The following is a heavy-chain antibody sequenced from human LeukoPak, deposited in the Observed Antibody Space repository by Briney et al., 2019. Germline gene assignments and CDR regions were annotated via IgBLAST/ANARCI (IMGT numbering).Heavy chain of an antibody. D-gene: IGHD3-10*01. CDR1: GFTFSSYG. CDR2: ISYDGSNK. CDR3: ARDGWFGELSSASLDY. V-gene: IGHV3-30*03. Sequence: GGSLRLSCAASGFTFSSYGMHWVRQAPGKGLEWVAVISYDGSNKYYSDSVKGRFTISRDNSKNTLYLQMNSLRAEDTAVYYCARDGWFGELSSASLDYWGQGTLVTVSS. J-gene: IGHJ4*02.